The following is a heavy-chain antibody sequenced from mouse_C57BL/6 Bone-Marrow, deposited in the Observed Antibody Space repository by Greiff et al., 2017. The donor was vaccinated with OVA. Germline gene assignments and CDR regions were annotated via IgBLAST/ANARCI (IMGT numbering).Heavy chain of an antibody. Sequence: EVQVVESGGGLVQPGRSLRLSCATSGFTFSDFYMEWVRQAPGKGLEWIAASSNKANDYTTEYSASVKGRFIVSSDTSQIILYLQMKALRTEYTAIYYCARYASKLPDAMDYWGQGTSVTVSS. J-gene: IGHJ4*01. V-gene: IGHV7-1*01. CDR1: GFTFSDFY. CDR2: SSNKANDYTT. CDR3: ARYASKLPDAMDY. D-gene: IGHD1-3*01.